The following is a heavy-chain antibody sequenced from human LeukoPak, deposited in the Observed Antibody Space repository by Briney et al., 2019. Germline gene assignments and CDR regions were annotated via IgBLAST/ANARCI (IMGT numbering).Heavy chain of an antibody. CDR3: ARVIGSPAFDI. D-gene: IGHD2-21*01. V-gene: IGHV3-21*01. J-gene: IGHJ3*02. CDR2: ISSTSSYI. CDR1: GFTFSTYN. Sequence: GGSLRLSCAASGFTFSTYNMNWVRQAPGKGLEWVSSISSTSSYIFYADSVRGRFTISRDNAKNSLYLQMNSLRAEDTAVYYCARVIGSPAFDIWGQGTMVTVSS.